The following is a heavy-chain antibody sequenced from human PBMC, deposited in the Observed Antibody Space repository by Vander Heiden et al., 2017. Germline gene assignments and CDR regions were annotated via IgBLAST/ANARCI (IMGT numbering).Heavy chain of an antibody. CDR1: GGSFSGYY. D-gene: IGHD3-22*01. J-gene: IGHJ5*02. V-gene: IGHV4-34*01. CDR3: ARGSSYYDSSGYYKTPNNWFDP. Sequence: QMQLQQWGAGLLKPSETLSLTCAVSGGSFSGYYWSWIRQPPGKGLEWIGEINHSGSTNYNPSLKSRVTISVDTSKNQFSLKLSSVTAADTAVYYCARGSSYYDSSGYYKTPNNWFDPWGQGTLVTVSS. CDR2: INHSGST.